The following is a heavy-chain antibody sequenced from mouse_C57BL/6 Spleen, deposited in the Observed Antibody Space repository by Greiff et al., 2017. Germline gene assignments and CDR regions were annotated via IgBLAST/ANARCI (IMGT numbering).Heavy chain of an antibody. CDR2: ILPGSGST. J-gene: IGHJ2*01. CDR1: GYTFTGYW. Sequence: VQLQQSGAELMKPGASVKLSCKATGYTFTGYWIEWVKQRPGHGLEWIGEILPGSGSTNYTEKFKGKATFTADTSSNTAYMQLSSLTTEDSAIYYCARSPFDYWGQGTTLTVSS. CDR3: ARSPFDY. V-gene: IGHV1-9*01.